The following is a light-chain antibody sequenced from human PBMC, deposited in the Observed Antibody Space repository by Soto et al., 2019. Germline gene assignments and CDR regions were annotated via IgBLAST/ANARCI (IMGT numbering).Light chain of an antibody. CDR1: QSVSNN. CDR2: GAS. CDR3: QQYNNWPPVT. J-gene: IGKJ5*01. Sequence: EKVMTQSPGTLSVSPGERVTLSCRASQSVSNNLAWYQQRSGQAPRLLIYGASTRATGVPARFSGSRSGTDFTLTISSLQSEDFAVYYCQQYNNWPPVTFGQGTRLEIK. V-gene: IGKV3-15*01.